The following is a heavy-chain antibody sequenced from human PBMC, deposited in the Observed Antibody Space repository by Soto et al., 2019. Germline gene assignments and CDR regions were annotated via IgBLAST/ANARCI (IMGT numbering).Heavy chain of an antibody. D-gene: IGHD2-15*01. Sequence: QVQLVQSGAEVKKPGASVKASCKASGYTFTSYYMHWVRQAPGQGLEWMGIINPSGGSTSYAQKVQGSASMGRDTSTSTVYMELSRLRSEDTAVYYCDRDRYCSGGSCYEHHWYFVLWGRGALVTVCS. CDR3: DRDRYCSGGSCYEHHWYFVL. CDR2: INPSGGST. CDR1: GYTFTSYY. J-gene: IGHJ2*01. V-gene: IGHV1-46*03.